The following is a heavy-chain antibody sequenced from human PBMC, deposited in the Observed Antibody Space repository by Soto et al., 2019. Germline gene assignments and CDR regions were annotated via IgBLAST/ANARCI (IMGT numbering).Heavy chain of an antibody. D-gene: IGHD1-26*01. Sequence: SETLSLTCAVYGGSFSVYYWSWIRHPPGKGLEWIGEINHSGSTNYNPSLKSRVTISVDTSKNQFSLKLSSVTAADTAVYYCARGRGSYYYYYGMDVWGQGTTVTVSS. J-gene: IGHJ6*02. CDR3: ARGRGSYYYYYGMDV. V-gene: IGHV4-34*01. CDR1: GGSFSVYY. CDR2: INHSGST.